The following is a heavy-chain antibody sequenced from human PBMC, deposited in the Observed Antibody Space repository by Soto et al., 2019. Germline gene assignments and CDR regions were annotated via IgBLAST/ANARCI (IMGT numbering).Heavy chain of an antibody. V-gene: IGHV1-3*01. D-gene: IGHD6-19*01. Sequence: QVQLVQSGAEVKKPGASVKVSCKASGYTFTSYAMHWVRQAPGQRLEWMGWINAGNGNTKYSQKFQGRVTITRDTSASTAYMERSSLRSEDTAVYYCAGPSQSSGWFSLPPYWGQGTLVTVSS. CDR3: AGPSQSSGWFSLPPY. CDR1: GYTFTSYA. CDR2: INAGNGNT. J-gene: IGHJ4*02.